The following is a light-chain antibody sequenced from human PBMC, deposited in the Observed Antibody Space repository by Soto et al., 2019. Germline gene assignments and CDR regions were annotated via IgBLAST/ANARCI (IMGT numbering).Light chain of an antibody. CDR3: CSYAGGTTVGVV. J-gene: IGLJ2*01. CDR1: SSDVGSYNF. V-gene: IGLV2-23*02. CDR2: EVS. Sequence: QSVLTQPASVSGSPGQSITISCIGTSSDVGSYNFVSWYQHYPGKAPKLMIYEVSERPSGVSNRFSGSKSGNTASLTISGLQAEDEADYYCCSYAGGTTVGVVFGGGTKLTVL.